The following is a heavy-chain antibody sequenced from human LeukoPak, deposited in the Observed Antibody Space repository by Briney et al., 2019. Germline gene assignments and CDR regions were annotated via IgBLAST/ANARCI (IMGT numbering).Heavy chain of an antibody. CDR3: AKGPLIEVACTTWEY. D-gene: IGHD6-19*01. CDR1: GFTFSGYA. V-gene: IGHV3-23*01. CDR2: LSGSGIYT. J-gene: IGHJ4*02. Sequence: GGSLRLSCAASGFTFSGYAMSWVRQAPGKGPEGVSALSGSGIYTYYADSVKGRFTISRDNSKNMLYLQMNSLRDEDTAVYYCAKGPLIEVACTTWEYWGQGTLVTVSS.